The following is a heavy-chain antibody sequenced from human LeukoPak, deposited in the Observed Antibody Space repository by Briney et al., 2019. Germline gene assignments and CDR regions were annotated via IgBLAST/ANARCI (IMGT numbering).Heavy chain of an antibody. CDR1: GFTFSNAW. Sequence: GGSLRLSCAASGFTFSNAWMSWVRQAPGKGLEWVGRIKSKTDGGTTDYAAPVEGRFTISRDDSKNTLYLQMNSLKTEDTAVYYRTTTGRPRWLQSFDYWGQGTLVTVSS. D-gene: IGHD5-24*01. V-gene: IGHV3-15*01. CDR2: IKSKTDGGTT. CDR3: TTTGRPRWLQSFDY. J-gene: IGHJ4*02.